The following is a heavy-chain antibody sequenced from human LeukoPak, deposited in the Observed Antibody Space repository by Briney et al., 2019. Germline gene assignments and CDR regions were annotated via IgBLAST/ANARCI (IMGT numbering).Heavy chain of an antibody. Sequence: ASVKVSCKASGYTFTGYYMHWVRQAPGQGLEWMGWISAYNGNTNYAQKLQGRVTMTTDTSTSTAYMELRSLRSDDTAVYYCARDAPIAVATPTRSAALDYWGQGTLVTVSS. J-gene: IGHJ4*02. V-gene: IGHV1-18*04. CDR2: ISAYNGNT. CDR3: ARDAPIAVATPTRSAALDY. CDR1: GYTFTGYY. D-gene: IGHD6-19*01.